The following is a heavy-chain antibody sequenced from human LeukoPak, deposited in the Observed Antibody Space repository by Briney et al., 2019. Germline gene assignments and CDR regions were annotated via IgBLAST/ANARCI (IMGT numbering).Heavy chain of an antibody. CDR2: INAGNGNT. CDR3: AREVGRYSYGTSYYYYYGMDV. J-gene: IGHJ6*02. D-gene: IGHD5-18*01. Sequence: ASVKVSCKASGGTFTSYAMHWVRQAPGQRLEWMGWINAGNGNTKYSQKFQGRVTITRDTSASTAYMELSSLRSEDTAVYYCAREVGRYSYGTSYYYYYGMDVWGQGTTVTVSS. V-gene: IGHV1-3*01. CDR1: GGTFTSYA.